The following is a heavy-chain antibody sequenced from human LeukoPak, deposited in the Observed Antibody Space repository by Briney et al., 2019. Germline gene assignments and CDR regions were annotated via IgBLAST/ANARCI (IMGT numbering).Heavy chain of an antibody. D-gene: IGHD5-18*01. Sequence: SETLSLTCTVSGASISNYYWSWIRQPAGKGLEWIGRLYTSGSTSYNPSLKSRVTISVDKSKNQFSLKLSSVTAADTAVYYCARDTQTTMGFYYYYYMDVWGKGTTVTVSS. CDR2: LYTSGST. CDR1: GASISNYY. CDR3: ARDTQTTMGFYYYYYMDV. J-gene: IGHJ6*03. V-gene: IGHV4-4*07.